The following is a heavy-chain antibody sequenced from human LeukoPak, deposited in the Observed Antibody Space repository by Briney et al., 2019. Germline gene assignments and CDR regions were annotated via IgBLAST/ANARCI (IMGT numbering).Heavy chain of an antibody. V-gene: IGHV3-23*01. CDR3: AKYSSTLTTFFDY. CDR2: ISGSGGST. CDR1: GITFESYA. Sequence: QPGGSLRLSCAASGITFESYAMSWVRQAPGKGLEWVSAISGSGGSTYYADSVKGRFTMSRDNSKNTLYLQMNSLRAEDTAVYYCAKYSSTLTTFFDYWGQGTLVTVSS. D-gene: IGHD4-11*01. J-gene: IGHJ4*02.